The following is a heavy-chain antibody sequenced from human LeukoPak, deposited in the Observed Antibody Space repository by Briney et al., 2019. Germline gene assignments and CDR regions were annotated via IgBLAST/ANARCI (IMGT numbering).Heavy chain of an antibody. V-gene: IGHV3-48*03. Sequence: GGSLRLSCIGSGFTFSHYEMNWVRQAPGKGLEWVSYISSSGGTIYYADSVKGRFTISRDNAKNSLYLQVNSLRAEDTAVYHCARADVGPFDPWGQGTLVTVSS. D-gene: IGHD3-10*02. CDR1: GFTFSHYE. CDR2: ISSSGGTI. CDR3: ARADVGPFDP. J-gene: IGHJ5*02.